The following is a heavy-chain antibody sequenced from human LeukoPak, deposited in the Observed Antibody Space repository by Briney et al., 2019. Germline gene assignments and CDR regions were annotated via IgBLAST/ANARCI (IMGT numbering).Heavy chain of an antibody. CDR2: IYTSGST. CDR1: GGSISSGSYY. CDR3: ARWGYSGYDLSLSWFDP. D-gene: IGHD5-12*01. V-gene: IGHV4-61*02. J-gene: IGHJ5*02. Sequence: SQTLSLTCTVPGGSISSGSYYRSWIRQPAGTGLEWIGRIYTSGSTNYNPSLKSRVTISVDTSKNQFSLKLSSVTAADTAVYYCARWGYSGYDLSLSWFDPWGQGTLVTVSS.